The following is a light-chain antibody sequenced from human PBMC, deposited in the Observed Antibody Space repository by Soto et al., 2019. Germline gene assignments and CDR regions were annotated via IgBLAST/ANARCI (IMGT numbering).Light chain of an antibody. CDR2: DAS. CDR3: QQYNSYSRT. J-gene: IGKJ1*01. CDR1: QSISSW. Sequence: DIEMTQSPSTLSASVGDRVTISCRASQSISSWLAWYRQKPGKAPKLLIYDASSLESGVPSRVSGSGSGTEFSLTISSLQPDDFATYYCQQYNSYSRTFGQGTKVDIK. V-gene: IGKV1-5*01.